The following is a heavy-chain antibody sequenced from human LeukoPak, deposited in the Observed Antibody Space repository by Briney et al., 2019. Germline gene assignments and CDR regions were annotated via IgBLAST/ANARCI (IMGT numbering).Heavy chain of an antibody. V-gene: IGHV1-18*01. D-gene: IGHD3-22*01. CDR3: ARDRNNYDSSGYYYFYYYGMDV. J-gene: IGHJ6*02. CDR2: ISAYNGNT. CDR1: GYTFTSYG. Sequence: ASVKVSCKASGYTFTSYGISWVRQAPGQGLEWMGWISAYNGNTNYAQKLQGRVTMTTDTSTSTAYMELRSLRSDDTAVYYCARDRNNYDSSGYYYFYYYGMDVWGQGTTVTVSS.